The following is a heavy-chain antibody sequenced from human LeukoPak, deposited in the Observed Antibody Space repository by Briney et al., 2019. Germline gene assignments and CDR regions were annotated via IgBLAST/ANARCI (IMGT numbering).Heavy chain of an antibody. D-gene: IGHD2-2*01. CDR2: INHSGST. CDR3: ARMPYYFDY. Sequence: SETLSLTCAVYGGSFSGYYWSWIRQPPGKGLEWIGEINHSGSTNYNPSLKSRVTISVDTPKNQFSLKLSSVTAADTAVYYCARMPYYFDYWGQGTLVTVSS. J-gene: IGHJ4*02. CDR1: GGSFSGYY. V-gene: IGHV4-34*01.